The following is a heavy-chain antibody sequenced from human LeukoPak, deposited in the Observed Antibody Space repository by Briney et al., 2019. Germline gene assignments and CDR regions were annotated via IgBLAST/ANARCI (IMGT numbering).Heavy chain of an antibody. CDR1: GYSISSASY. J-gene: IGHJ4*02. CDR3: ARPISSQGYFGVVID. Sequence: SETLSLTCAVSGYSISSASYWGWIRQPPGKGLEWIGNIYHSGSPYYNPSLKSRVTISVDTSKNQFSLKLSSVTAADTAVYYCARPISSQGYFGVVIDWGQGTPVTVSS. D-gene: IGHD3-3*01. V-gene: IGHV4-38-2*01. CDR2: IYHSGSP.